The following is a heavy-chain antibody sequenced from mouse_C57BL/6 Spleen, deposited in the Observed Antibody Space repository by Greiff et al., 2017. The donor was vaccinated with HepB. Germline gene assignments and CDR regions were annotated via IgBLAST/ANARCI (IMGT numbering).Heavy chain of an antibody. J-gene: IGHJ4*01. V-gene: IGHV1-54*01. CDR1: GYAFTNYL. D-gene: IGHD2-1*01. Sequence: QVQLQQSGAELVRPGTSVKVSCKASGYAFTNYLIEWVKQRPGQGLEWIGVINPGSGGTNYNEKFKGKATLTADKSSSAAYMQLSRLTSEDSAVYVCARGGYGNYEEVYAMDYWGQGTSVTVSS. CDR2: INPGSGGT. CDR3: ARGGYGNYEEVYAMDY.